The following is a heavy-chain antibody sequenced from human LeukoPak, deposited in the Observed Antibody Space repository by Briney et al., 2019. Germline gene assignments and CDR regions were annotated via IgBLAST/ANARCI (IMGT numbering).Heavy chain of an antibody. J-gene: IGHJ6*03. CDR2: IYTGGGR. D-gene: IGHD1-26*01. CDR3: ARDPYSGNYGNYYYYYMDV. CDR1: GFTVSSYY. Sequence: GGSLRLSCAASGFTVSSYYMNWVRQAPGKELEWVSVIYTGGGRYYADSVRGRFTISRDTSKNMVFLQMNSLRVEDTAVYYCARDPYSGNYGNYYYYYMDVWGKGTTVTISS. V-gene: IGHV3-53*01.